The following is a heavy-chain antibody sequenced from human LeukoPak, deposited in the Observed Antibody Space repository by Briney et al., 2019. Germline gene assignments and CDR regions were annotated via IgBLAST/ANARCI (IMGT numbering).Heavy chain of an antibody. J-gene: IGHJ4*02. V-gene: IGHV3-7*01. CDR2: IKQDGSEK. D-gene: IGHD6-13*01. CDR3: ARDQISSSWYYFDY. CDR1: GFTFSSYW. Sequence: GGSLRLSCAASGFTFSSYWMSWVRQAPGKGLEWVANIKQDGSEKYYVDSVKGRFTISRDNAKNSLYLQMNSLRAEDTAVYYCARDQISSSWYYFDYWGQGTLVTVSS.